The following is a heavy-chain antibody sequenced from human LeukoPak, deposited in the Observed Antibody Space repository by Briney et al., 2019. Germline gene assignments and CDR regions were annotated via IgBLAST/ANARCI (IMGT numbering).Heavy chain of an antibody. V-gene: IGHV1-69*04. CDR3: ARVDDYGDYGSSDRGDY. D-gene: IGHD4-17*01. Sequence: PWASVKVSCKASGGTFSSYAISWVRQAPGQGLEWMGRIIPILGIANYAQKFQGRVTITADKSTSTAYMELSSLRSEDTAVYYCARVDDYGDYGSSDRGDYWGQGTLVTVSS. J-gene: IGHJ4*02. CDR2: IIPILGIA. CDR1: GGTFSSYA.